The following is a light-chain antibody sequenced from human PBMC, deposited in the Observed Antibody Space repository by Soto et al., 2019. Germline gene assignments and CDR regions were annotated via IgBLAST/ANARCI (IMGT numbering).Light chain of an antibody. CDR1: QSVTSSY. J-gene: IGKJ2*01. V-gene: IGKV3-20*01. Sequence: EIVLTQSPGTLSLSPGERVTLSCRASQSVTSSYLAWYQQKPGQAPRLLIYGASSRATGIPDRFSGSGSGTDFTLTISRLEPEDFAVYYCHHYGNSLDTFGQGTKLEIK. CDR2: GAS. CDR3: HHYGNSLDT.